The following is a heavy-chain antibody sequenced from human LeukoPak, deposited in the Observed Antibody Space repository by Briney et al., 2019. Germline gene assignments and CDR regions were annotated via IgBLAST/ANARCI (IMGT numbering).Heavy chain of an antibody. Sequence: ASVKVSCKVSGYTLTELSMHWVRQAPGKGLEWMGGFDPEDGETIYAQKFQGRVTMTEDTSTDTAYMELSSLRSGDTAVYYCATDLNCGGDCFGFDPWGQGTLVTVSS. CDR1: GYTLTELS. CDR2: FDPEDGET. CDR3: ATDLNCGGDCFGFDP. V-gene: IGHV1-24*01. J-gene: IGHJ5*02. D-gene: IGHD2-21*02.